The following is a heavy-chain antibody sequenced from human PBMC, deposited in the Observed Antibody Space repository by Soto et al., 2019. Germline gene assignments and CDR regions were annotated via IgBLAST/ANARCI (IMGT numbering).Heavy chain of an antibody. J-gene: IGHJ4*02. D-gene: IGHD6-19*01. CDR2: ISSAGSSE. CDR1: GFTFSSHG. Sequence: QVQLVESGGGVVQPGRSLRLSCATSGFTFSSHGMHWVRQAPGKGLEWVALISSAGSSEYYADSVKGRFTISRDNSKNTLYLQMTSLRPEDTAVYYCAKPSSGWYHFDCWGQGTLVTVSS. CDR3: AKPSSGWYHFDC. V-gene: IGHV3-30*18.